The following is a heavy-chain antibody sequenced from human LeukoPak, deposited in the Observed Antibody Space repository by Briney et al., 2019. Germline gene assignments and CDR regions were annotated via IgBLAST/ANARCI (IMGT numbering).Heavy chain of an antibody. J-gene: IGHJ4*02. CDR1: GFTFSNYW. CDR3: ARTIRGY. Sequence: GGSLRLSCAASGFTFSNYWMSWVRQAPGKGLEWVANIKEDGSEKYYVDSVKGRFTISRDNAKNSLCLQMYSLRAEDTAVYYCARTIRGYWGQGTLVTVSS. D-gene: IGHD3-10*01. V-gene: IGHV3-7*02. CDR2: IKEDGSEK.